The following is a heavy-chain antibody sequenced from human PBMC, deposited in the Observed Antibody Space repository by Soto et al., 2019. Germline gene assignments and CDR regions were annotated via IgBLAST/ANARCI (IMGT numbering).Heavy chain of an antibody. CDR1: GVSVSSGAYY. J-gene: IGHJ5*02. Sequence: SETLSLTCTVSGVSVSSGAYYWYWIRQPPGKRLEWIGYIYYSGNTNYNPSLKSRVSIFVDTSNNQFSLRLSSVTAADTAIYYCERSVQLWPTHCLDHWRQGTLVTVSP. D-gene: IGHD5-18*01. CDR2: IYYSGNT. V-gene: IGHV4-61*08. CDR3: ERSVQLWPTHCLDH.